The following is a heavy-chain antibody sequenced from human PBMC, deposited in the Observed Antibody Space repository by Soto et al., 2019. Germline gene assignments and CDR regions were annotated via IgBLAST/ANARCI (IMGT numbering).Heavy chain of an antibody. CDR1: GGSISSGVYY. CDR3: ARGAPLGYYDIFVFDY. V-gene: IGHV4-31*03. CDR2: IYYSGST. Sequence: SETLSLTCTVSGGSISSGVYYWSWIRHHPGKGLEWIGYIYYSGSTYYNPSLKSRVTISVDTSKNQFSLKLRSVTAADTAVYCCARGAPLGYYDIFVFDYWGQGTLVTVSS. J-gene: IGHJ4*02. D-gene: IGHD3-9*01.